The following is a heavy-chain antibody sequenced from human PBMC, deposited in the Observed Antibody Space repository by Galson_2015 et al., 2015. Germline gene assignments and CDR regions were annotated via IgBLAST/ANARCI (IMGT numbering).Heavy chain of an antibody. CDR2: ISSSGSTI. D-gene: IGHD3-22*01. Sequence: SLRLSCAASGFTFSDYYMSWIRQAPGKGLEWVSYISSSGSTIYYADSVKGRFTISRDNAKNSLYLQMNSLRAEDTAVYYCARDNYYDSSGSPLGYWGQGTLVTVSS. V-gene: IGHV3-11*01. CDR3: ARDNYYDSSGSPLGY. J-gene: IGHJ4*02. CDR1: GFTFSDYY.